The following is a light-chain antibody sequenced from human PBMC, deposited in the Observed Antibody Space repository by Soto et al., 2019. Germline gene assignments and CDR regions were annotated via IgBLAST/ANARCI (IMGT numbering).Light chain of an antibody. J-gene: IGLJ2*01. V-gene: IGLV2-8*01. CDR1: SSDVGGYSY. Sequence: QSVLTQPPSASGSPGQSVTISCTGTSSDVGGYSYVSWYQQHPGKAPKLMIYEVSERPSGVPDRFSGSKSGNTASLTVSGLQSEDEADYYCSSYAGSKNVAFGGGTKLTVL. CDR3: SSYAGSKNVA. CDR2: EVS.